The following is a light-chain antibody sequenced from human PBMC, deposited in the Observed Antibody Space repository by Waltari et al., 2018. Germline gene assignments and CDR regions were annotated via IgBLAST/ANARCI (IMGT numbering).Light chain of an antibody. CDR3: CSYAGSSTFVV. V-gene: IGLV2-23*02. Sequence: QSALTQPASVSGSPGQSITLSCPGTSSDVGSYNLVSLYQQHPGKAPKLMIYEVSKRPSGVSNRFSGSKSGNTASLTISGLQAEDEADYYCCSYAGSSTFVVFGGGTKLTVL. J-gene: IGLJ3*02. CDR1: SSDVGSYNL. CDR2: EVS.